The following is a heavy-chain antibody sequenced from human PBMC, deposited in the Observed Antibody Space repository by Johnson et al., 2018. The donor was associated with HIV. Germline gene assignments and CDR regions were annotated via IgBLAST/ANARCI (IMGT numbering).Heavy chain of an antibody. D-gene: IGHD6-6*01. CDR3: ARAQLLADDAFNN. Sequence: MQLVESGGALVQPGGSLRLSCEVSGFTISTFWMHWVRQATGKGLEWVSAIGTAGDTYYPGSVKGRFTISRENAKKSLYLQMNSLRAEDTAIYYCARAQLLADDAFNNWGQGTMVTVSS. CDR2: IGTAGDT. V-gene: IGHV3-13*01. CDR1: GFTISTFW. J-gene: IGHJ3*02.